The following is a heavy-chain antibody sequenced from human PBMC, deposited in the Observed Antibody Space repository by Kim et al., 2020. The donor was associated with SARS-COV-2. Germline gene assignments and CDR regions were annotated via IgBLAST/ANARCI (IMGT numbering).Heavy chain of an antibody. Sequence: GGSLRLSCAVSGFTFSIYTITWVRQAPGKWLEWVSSITSIGSYIYYTDSVKGRFTISRDNAKDSPYLQMNSLRVEDTAVYYCVKAQRDANLAGLFFD. D-gene: IGHD3-3*01. J-gene: IGHJ3*01. CDR3: VKAQRDANLAGLFFD. CDR2: ITSIGSYI. V-gene: IGHV3-21*01. CDR1: GFTFSIYT.